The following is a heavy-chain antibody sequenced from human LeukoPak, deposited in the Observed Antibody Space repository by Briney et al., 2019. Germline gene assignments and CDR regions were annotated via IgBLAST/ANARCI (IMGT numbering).Heavy chain of an antibody. V-gene: IGHV3-7*02. D-gene: IGHD1-14*01. Sequence: PGGSLRLSCAASGFTFSSYWMSWVRQAPGKGLEWVANIKQDGSEKYYVDSVKGRFTISRDNAKNSLYLQMNSLRAEDTAVYYCARGRGNPLSHFDYWGQGTLVTVSS. CDR3: ARGRGNPLSHFDY. CDR2: IKQDGSEK. CDR1: GFTFSSYW. J-gene: IGHJ4*02.